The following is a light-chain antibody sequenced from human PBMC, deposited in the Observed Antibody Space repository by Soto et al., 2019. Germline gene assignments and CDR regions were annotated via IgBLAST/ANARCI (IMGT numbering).Light chain of an antibody. CDR3: CSYAGGSTFWV. CDR1: SSDVGSYNV. CDR2: EVS. J-gene: IGLJ3*02. V-gene: IGLV2-23*02. Sequence: QSVLTQPASVSGSPGQSITISCTGTSSDVGSYNVVSWYQQHPGTAPKLMIFEVSERPSGVSNRFSGSKSGTTASLTISGLQADDEADYYCCSYAGGSTFWVFGGGTKLTVL.